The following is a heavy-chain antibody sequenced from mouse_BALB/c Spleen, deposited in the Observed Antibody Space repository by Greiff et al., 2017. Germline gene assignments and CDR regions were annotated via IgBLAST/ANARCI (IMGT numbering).Heavy chain of an antibody. CDR2: ISNSGST. D-gene: IGHD1-1*01. J-gene: IGHJ3*01. CDR1: GYSITSDYA. CDR3: ARNYYYGSAWFAY. Sequence: EVQLQQSGPGLVKPSQSLSLTCTVTGYSITSDYAWNWIRQFPGNKLEWMGYISNSGSTSYNPSLKSRISITRDTSKNQFFLQLNSVTTEDTATYYCARNYYYGSAWFAYWGQGTLVTVSA. V-gene: IGHV3-2*02.